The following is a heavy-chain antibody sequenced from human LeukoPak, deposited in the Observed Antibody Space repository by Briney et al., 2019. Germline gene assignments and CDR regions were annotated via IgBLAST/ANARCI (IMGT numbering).Heavy chain of an antibody. Sequence: GGSLRLSCAASGFTFSSFGMHWVRQAPGKGLEWVAIIWPDGSNEVYIESVKGRFTISRDNAKNSLYLQMNSLRAEDTAVYYCARDFVYPYYFDYWGQGTLVTVSS. D-gene: IGHD3-3*01. CDR3: ARDFVYPYYFDY. CDR1: GFTFSSFG. V-gene: IGHV3-33*01. J-gene: IGHJ4*02. CDR2: IWPDGSNE.